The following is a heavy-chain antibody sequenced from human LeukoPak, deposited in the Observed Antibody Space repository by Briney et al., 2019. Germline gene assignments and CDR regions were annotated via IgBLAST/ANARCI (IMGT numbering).Heavy chain of an antibody. CDR3: AKVEGATGYSSGWLDY. CDR1: GFTFGSHA. D-gene: IGHD6-19*01. Sequence: GGSLRLSCQASGFTFGSHAMSWVRQAPGKGLEWVSAISDFGATTYYADSVKGRFTISRDNSKNTLYLQMNSLRAEDTAVYYCAKVEGATGYSSGWLDYWGQGTLVTVSS. CDR2: ISDFGATT. J-gene: IGHJ4*02. V-gene: IGHV3-23*01.